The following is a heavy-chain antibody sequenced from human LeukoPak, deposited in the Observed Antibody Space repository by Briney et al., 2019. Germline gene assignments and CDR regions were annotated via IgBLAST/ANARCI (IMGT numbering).Heavy chain of an antibody. CDR1: GFTFDDYG. J-gene: IGHJ3*02. Sequence: GGSLRLSCAASGFTFDDYGMSWVRQAPGKGLEWVSGISWNGGSTGYADSVKGRFTISRDNAKNSLYLKMNSVGAEDTSLYYCAGDLHRSGAGAFDIWGQGTMVTVSS. CDR2: ISWNGGST. V-gene: IGHV3-20*04. CDR3: AGDLHRSGAGAFDI. D-gene: IGHD2-15*01.